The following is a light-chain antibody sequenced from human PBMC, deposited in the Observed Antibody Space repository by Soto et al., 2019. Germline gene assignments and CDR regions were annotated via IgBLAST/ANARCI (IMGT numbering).Light chain of an antibody. Sequence: QSALTQPRSVSGSPGQSVTISCTGTSSDVGGYNYVSWYQQHPGKVPKLMIYDVSKWPSGVPDRCSGSRSGNTASLNISGRQAEDEADYYCCSYAGSYTLVFGGGTKLTVL. CDR3: CSYAGSYTLV. J-gene: IGLJ3*02. CDR2: DVS. CDR1: SSDVGGYNY. V-gene: IGLV2-11*01.